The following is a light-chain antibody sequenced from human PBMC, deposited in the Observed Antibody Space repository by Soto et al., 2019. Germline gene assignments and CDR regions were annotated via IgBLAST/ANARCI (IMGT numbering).Light chain of an antibody. Sequence: QSALTQPASVSGSPGQSITIYCTGTSSDVGSYILVSWYQQHPGKAPKLMIYAVSKRPSGVSNRFSGSKSGNTASLTISGLQAEDEADYYCCSYAGSSTMVFGGGTQLTVL. CDR2: AVS. J-gene: IGLJ2*01. CDR3: CSYAGSSTMV. CDR1: SSDVGSYIL. V-gene: IGLV2-23*02.